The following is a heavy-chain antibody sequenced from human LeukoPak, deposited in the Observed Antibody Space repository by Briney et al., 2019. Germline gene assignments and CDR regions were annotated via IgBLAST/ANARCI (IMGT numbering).Heavy chain of an antibody. CDR3: ARDWAPGTTKKFDY. D-gene: IGHD1-1*01. J-gene: IGHJ4*02. CDR2: INTGGDPT. Sequence: GRSLRLSCAASGFTFSSYGMHWVRQAPGKGLEWVSSINTGGDPTSYADSVKGRFTISRDNSRSMVYLQANNLTIEDTAVYYCARDWAPGTTKKFDYWGQGTLVTVSS. CDR1: GFTFSSYG. V-gene: IGHV3-23*01.